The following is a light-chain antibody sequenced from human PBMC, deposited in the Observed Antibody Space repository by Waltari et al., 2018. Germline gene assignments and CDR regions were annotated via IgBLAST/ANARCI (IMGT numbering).Light chain of an antibody. Sequence: EIVMTQSPATVSVSPGERATLSCRASQSVSSNLAWYQQKPGQAPRLLMYGASTRATGIPARFSGSGSGTEFTLTISSLQSEDFALYYCQQYNNWPPRATFGGGTKVELK. V-gene: IGKV3D-15*01. CDR3: QQYNNWPPRAT. J-gene: IGKJ4*01. CDR1: QSVSSN. CDR2: GAS.